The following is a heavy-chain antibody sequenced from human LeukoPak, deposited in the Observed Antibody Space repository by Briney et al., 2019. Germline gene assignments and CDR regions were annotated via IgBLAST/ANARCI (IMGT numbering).Heavy chain of an antibody. CDR3: AKDSPIVVPAFDAFDI. CDR2: ISGSGGST. Sequence: GGSLRLSCAASGFTFSSYAMSWVRQAPGKGLEWVSAISGSGGSTYYADSVKGRFTISRDNSKNTLYLQMNSLRAEDTAVYYCAKDSPIVVPAFDAFDIWGQGTMVTVSS. CDR1: GFTFSSYA. J-gene: IGHJ3*02. D-gene: IGHD2-2*01. V-gene: IGHV3-23*01.